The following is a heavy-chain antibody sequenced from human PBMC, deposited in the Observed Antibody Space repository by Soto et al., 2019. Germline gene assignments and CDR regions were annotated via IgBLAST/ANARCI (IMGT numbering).Heavy chain of an antibody. D-gene: IGHD4-17*01. J-gene: IGHJ1*01. CDR3: ARGGDYAEYFQH. V-gene: IGHV3-7*01. Sequence: EVQLVESGGGLVQPGGSLRLSCAASGFTFSRYWMSWVRQAPGKGLEWVANIKQDGSEKYYVDSVKGRFTISRDNAKNSLYLQMNSLRAEDTAVYYCARGGDYAEYFQHWGQGTLVTVSS. CDR1: GFTFSRYW. CDR2: IKQDGSEK.